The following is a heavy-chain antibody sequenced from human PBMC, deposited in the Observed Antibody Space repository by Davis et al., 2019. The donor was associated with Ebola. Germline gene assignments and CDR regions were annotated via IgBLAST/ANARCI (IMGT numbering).Heavy chain of an antibody. Sequence: MPSETLSLTCAVSGTSTASDKWWCWVRQPPGEGLQWIGEIHHSGSTNYNPSLKSRVTISLDKSKNQFSLRLSSVTAADTAVYFCATKIPGTTWWPDFNYWGQGTLVTVSA. CDR2: IHHSGST. V-gene: IGHV4-4*02. CDR1: GTSTASDKW. J-gene: IGHJ4*02. CDR3: ATKIPGTTWWPDFNY. D-gene: IGHD2-8*02.